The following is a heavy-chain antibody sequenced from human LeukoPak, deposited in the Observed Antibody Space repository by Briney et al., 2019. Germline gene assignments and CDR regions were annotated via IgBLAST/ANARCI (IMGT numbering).Heavy chain of an antibody. J-gene: IGHJ4*02. CDR3: ARVDDSSGYIDY. D-gene: IGHD3-22*01. CDR1: GYTFTGYY. V-gene: IGHV1-2*02. Sequence: GASVKVSCKASGYTFTGYYIHWVRQAPGQGLEWMGWINPNSGGTNYAQKFQGRVTMTRDTSISTAYMELSRLRSDDTAVYYCARVDDSSGYIDYWGQGTLVTVSS. CDR2: INPNSGGT.